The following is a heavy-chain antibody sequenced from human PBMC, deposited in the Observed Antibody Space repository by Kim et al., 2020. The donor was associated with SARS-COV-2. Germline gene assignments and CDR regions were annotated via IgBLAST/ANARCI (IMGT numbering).Heavy chain of an antibody. Sequence: AASVKGRFTISRDNAKNSLYLQMNSLRAEDTAVYYCASSMDGSGTDFDYWGQGTLVTVSS. CDR3: ASSMDGSGTDFDY. D-gene: IGHD3-10*01. V-gene: IGHV3-21*01. J-gene: IGHJ4*02.